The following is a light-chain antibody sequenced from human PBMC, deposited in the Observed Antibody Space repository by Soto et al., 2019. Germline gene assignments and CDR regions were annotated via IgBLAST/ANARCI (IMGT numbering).Light chain of an antibody. V-gene: IGLV1-44*01. CDR3: AAWDYSLFGWV. CDR1: SSNIGDNT. Sequence: QSALTQPPSASGTPGQRVTISCSGSSSNIGDNTVNWYQQFPGTAPKLLIYTDNQRPSGVPDRFSGSKSGTSASLAISGLRSEDEADYYCAAWDYSLFGWVFGGGTKLTVL. J-gene: IGLJ3*02. CDR2: TDN.